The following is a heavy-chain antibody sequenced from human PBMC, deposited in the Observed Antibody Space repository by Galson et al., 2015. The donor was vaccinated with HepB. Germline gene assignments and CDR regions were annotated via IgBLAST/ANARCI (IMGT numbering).Heavy chain of an antibody. CDR1: GFRFHAYG. J-gene: IGHJ6*02. CDR2: ISHDGTIK. CDR3: AKEAYFYARDSFYGMDV. Sequence: SLRLSCAASGFRFHAYGLHWVRRAPGKGLEWVAVISHDGTIKYYADFVKGRFTISRDNSENTVSLVMHSLTVEDSAVYHCAKEAYFYARDSFYGMDVWGQGTTVAVSS. V-gene: IGHV3-30*18. D-gene: IGHD2/OR15-2a*01.